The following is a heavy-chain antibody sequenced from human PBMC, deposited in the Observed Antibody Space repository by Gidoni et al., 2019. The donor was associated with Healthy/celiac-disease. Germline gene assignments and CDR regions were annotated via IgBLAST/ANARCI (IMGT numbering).Heavy chain of an antibody. CDR2: IFSNDEK. J-gene: IGHJ4*02. Sequence: QVTLKESGPVLVKPTETLPLTCTVSGFSLSNARMGVSWIRQPPGKALEWLAHIFSNDEKSYSKSLKSRLTISKDTSKSQVVLTMTNMDPVDTATYYCAREGSLKHYFDYWGQGTLVTVSS. D-gene: IGHD6-13*01. V-gene: IGHV2-26*01. CDR3: AREGSLKHYFDY. CDR1: GFSLSNARMG.